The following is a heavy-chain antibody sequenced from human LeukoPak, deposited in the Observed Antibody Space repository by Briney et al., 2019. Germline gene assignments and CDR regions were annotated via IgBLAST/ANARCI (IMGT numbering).Heavy chain of an antibody. J-gene: IGHJ4*02. CDR2: IKQDGSEK. Sequence: GGSLRLSCAASGFTFSNYWMTWVRQAPGKGLEWVANIKQDGSEKYYVDSVKGRFTVSRDNAKNSLYLQMNSLRAEDTAVYYCATLFYDRGGGWGQGTLVTVSS. V-gene: IGHV3-7*01. CDR1: GFTFSNYW. CDR3: ATLFYDRGGG. D-gene: IGHD3-22*01.